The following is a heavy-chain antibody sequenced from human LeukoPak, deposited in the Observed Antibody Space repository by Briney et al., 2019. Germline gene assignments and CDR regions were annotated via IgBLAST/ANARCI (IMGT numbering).Heavy chain of an antibody. CDR1: GFTFSSCA. Sequence: GGSLRLSCAASGFTFSSCAMSWVRQAPGKGLEWVSAISGSGANTYYADSVKGRFTISRDNFMNTLYLQMNSLRAEDTAVYYCAKKVVVAATAKREFDYWGQGTLVTVSS. D-gene: IGHD2-15*01. CDR2: ISGSGANT. J-gene: IGHJ4*02. V-gene: IGHV3-23*01. CDR3: AKKVVVAATAKREFDY.